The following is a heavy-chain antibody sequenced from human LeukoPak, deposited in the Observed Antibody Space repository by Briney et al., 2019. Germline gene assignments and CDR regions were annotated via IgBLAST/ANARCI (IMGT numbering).Heavy chain of an antibody. J-gene: IGHJ4*02. CDR1: GGSISSSSYY. D-gene: IGHD3-3*01. Sequence: SETLSLTCTVSGGSISSSSYYWGWIRQPPGKGLEWIGSIYYSGSTYYNPSLKSRVTISVDTSKNQFSLKLSSVTAADTAVYYCARDDRSNYDSWSGYKGATDYWGQGTLVTVSS. V-gene: IGHV4-39*07. CDR2: IYYSGST. CDR3: ARDDRSNYDSWSGYKGATDY.